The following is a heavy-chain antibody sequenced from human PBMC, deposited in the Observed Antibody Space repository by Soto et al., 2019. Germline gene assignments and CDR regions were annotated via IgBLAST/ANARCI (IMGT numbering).Heavy chain of an antibody. CDR1: GGSISSSNW. CDR2: IYHSGST. J-gene: IGHJ4*02. CDR3: ARVRVVGASPLPGARLYYFDY. D-gene: IGHD1-26*01. Sequence: QVQLQESGPGLVKPSGTLSLTCAVSGGSISSSNWWSWVRQPPGKGLEWIGEIYHSGSTNYNPSLKSRVTISVDKSKNQFSLKLSSVTAADTAVYYCARVRVVGASPLPGARLYYFDYWGQGTLVTVSS. V-gene: IGHV4-4*02.